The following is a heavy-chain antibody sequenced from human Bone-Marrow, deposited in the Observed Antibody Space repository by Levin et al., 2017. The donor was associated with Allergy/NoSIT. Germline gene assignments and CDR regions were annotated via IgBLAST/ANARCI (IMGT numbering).Heavy chain of an antibody. J-gene: IGHJ6*02. CDR1: GFTFSYYW. Sequence: GESLKISCAASGFTFSYYWMTWVRQAPGKGLEWVANIKQDGSEKYYVDSVKGRFTISRDNAKKSLYLQMNSLRVEDTAVYYCARDPVAAAGTGGGSDGMDVWGQGTAVTVS. CDR3: ARDPVAAAGTGGGSDGMDV. D-gene: IGHD6-13*01. CDR2: IKQDGSEK. V-gene: IGHV3-7*01.